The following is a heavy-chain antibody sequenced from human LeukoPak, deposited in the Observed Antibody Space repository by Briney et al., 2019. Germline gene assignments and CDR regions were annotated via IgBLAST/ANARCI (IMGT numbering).Heavy chain of an antibody. V-gene: IGHV4-38-2*02. CDR2: IYHSGST. D-gene: IGHD6-6*01. Sequence: SETLSLTRTVSGYSISSGYYWGWIRQPPGKGLEWIGSIYHSGSTYYNPSLKSRVTISVDTSKNQFSLKLSSVTAADTAVYYCAKDRYSSSSGHHWASSDYWGQGTLVTVSS. CDR3: AKDRYSSSSGHHWASSDY. J-gene: IGHJ4*02. CDR1: GYSISSGYY.